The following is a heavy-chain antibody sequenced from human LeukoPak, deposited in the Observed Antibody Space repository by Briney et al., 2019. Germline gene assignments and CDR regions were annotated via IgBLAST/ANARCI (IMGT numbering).Heavy chain of an antibody. D-gene: IGHD4-17*01. CDR1: GFTFSSYS. CDR2: IGSTGRTI. Sequence: PGGPLRLSCAASGFTFSSYSMNWVRQAPGKGLEWVSYIGSTGRTIYYADSVKGRFTISRDNAKNSLYLQMNSLRDEDTAVYYCARGMTTVTGFNWFDPWGQGTLVIVSS. J-gene: IGHJ5*02. CDR3: ARGMTTVTGFNWFDP. V-gene: IGHV3-48*02.